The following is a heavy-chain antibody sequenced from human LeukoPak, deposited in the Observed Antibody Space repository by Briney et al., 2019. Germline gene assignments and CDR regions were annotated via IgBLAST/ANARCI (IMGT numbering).Heavy chain of an antibody. CDR1: GYTFTSYG. CDR3: ARDLTTVTTYDY. CDR2: ISAYNGNI. Sequence: ASVKVSCKASGYTFTSYGISWVRQAPGQALEWMGWISAYNGNINYAQKLQGRVTMTTDTSTSTAYMELRSLRSDDTAVYYCARDLTTVTTYDYWGQGTLVTVSS. V-gene: IGHV1-18*01. D-gene: IGHD4-17*01. J-gene: IGHJ4*02.